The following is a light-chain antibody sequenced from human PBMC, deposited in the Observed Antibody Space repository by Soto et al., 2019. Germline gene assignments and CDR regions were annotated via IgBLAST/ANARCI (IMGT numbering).Light chain of an antibody. CDR3: QQYNKWPET. Sequence: EIVMTQSPATLSVSPGERATLSCRASQSVSSNLAWYQQKPGQAPRLLIYGASTRATGIPARFSGSESGTEFTLTISSLHSEYFAVYYCQQYNKWPETFGQGTKVEIK. J-gene: IGKJ1*01. CDR1: QSVSSN. V-gene: IGKV3-15*01. CDR2: GAS.